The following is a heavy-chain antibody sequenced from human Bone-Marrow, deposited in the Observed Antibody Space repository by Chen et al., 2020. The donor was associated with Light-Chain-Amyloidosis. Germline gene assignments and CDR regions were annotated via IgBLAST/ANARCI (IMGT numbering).Heavy chain of an antibody. D-gene: IGHD5-12*01. CDR3: ARRRDGYNFDY. CDR1: GYTFPNYW. V-gene: IGHV5-51*01. CDR2: IYPDDSDA. Sequence: EVLLEQSGPEVKKPGESLKISCQGSGYTFPNYWIGWVRQMPGKGLEWMGVIYPDDSDARYSPSFEGQVTISADKSITTAYLQWRSLKASDTAMYYCARRRDGYNFDYWGQGTLVTVSS. J-gene: IGHJ4*02.